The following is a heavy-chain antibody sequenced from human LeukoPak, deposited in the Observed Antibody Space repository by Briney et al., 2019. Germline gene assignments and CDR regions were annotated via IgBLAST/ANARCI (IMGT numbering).Heavy chain of an antibody. Sequence: PGGSLRLSCAASGFTFDDYAMRWVRQSPGKGLQWVSFISWDSRSAYYADSVKGRFTISRDNNKKSVFLQMNSLSAEDTAFYYCARDSQDCSASTCYFDYWGQGTLVTVSA. CDR2: ISWDSRSA. D-gene: IGHD2-15*01. J-gene: IGHJ4*02. CDR1: GFTFDDYA. V-gene: IGHV3-43D*03. CDR3: ARDSQDCSASTCYFDY.